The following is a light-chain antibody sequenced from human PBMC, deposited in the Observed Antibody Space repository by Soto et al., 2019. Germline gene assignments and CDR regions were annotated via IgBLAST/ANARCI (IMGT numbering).Light chain of an antibody. CDR1: QSVSSIF. V-gene: IGKV3-20*01. J-gene: IGKJ1*01. Sequence: EIVLTQSPGTLSLSPGERATLSCKASQSVSSIFLAWYQQKPGQAPRPLIYGASRRATGIPDMFIGSGSGTDFTLTIDRLEPEDFAVYYCKQSDSSRTFGKGTKVEMK. CDR3: KQSDSSRT. CDR2: GAS.